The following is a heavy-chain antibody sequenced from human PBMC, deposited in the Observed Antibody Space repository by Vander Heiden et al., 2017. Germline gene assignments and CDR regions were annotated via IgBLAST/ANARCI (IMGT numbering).Heavy chain of an antibody. CDR1: GFTAGSKH. D-gene: IGHD3-10*01. CDR2: IYRGGGT. CDR3: ASLKGWSGEGVADY. Sequence: VQLVESGGDWIQPGGSLRLSCEASGFTAGSKHMHWVHQAPGKGLELVSVIYRGGGTYYPDSVKGRFTVSRDNSKNTLYLQMNSLRAEDTAVYYCASLKGWSGEGVADYWGQGALVTVSS. J-gene: IGHJ4*02. V-gene: IGHV3-53*01.